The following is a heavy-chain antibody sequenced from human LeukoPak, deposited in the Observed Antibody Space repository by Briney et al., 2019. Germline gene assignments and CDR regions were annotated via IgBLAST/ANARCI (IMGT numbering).Heavy chain of an antibody. CDR2: INPSGGSA. CDR3: ARDLSQYDFWSGSYYFDY. V-gene: IGHV1-46*01. Sequence: GASVKVSCKASGYTFTCYYIHWVRQAPGQGLEWMGIINPSGGSASYAQKFQGRVSMTRDTSTSTVYMELSSLRSEDTALYYCARDLSQYDFWSGSYYFDYWGQGTLVTVSS. D-gene: IGHD3-3*01. J-gene: IGHJ4*02. CDR1: GYTFTCYY.